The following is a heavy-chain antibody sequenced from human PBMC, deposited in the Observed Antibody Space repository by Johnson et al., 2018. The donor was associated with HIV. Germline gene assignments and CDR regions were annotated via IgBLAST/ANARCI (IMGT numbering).Heavy chain of an antibody. CDR2: ISPSGSST. J-gene: IGHJ3*02. CDR1: GFTFDDYA. CDR3: AKGPYGSAFDI. D-gene: IGHD4-17*01. Sequence: EVQLVESGGGLVQPGWSLRLSCAASGFTFDDYAMHWVRQAPGKGLEWVSGISPSGSSTYYADSVKGRFTISRDNSKNTLYLQMNSLRAEDTAVYYCAKGPYGSAFDIWGQGTMVTVSS. V-gene: IGHV3-23*04.